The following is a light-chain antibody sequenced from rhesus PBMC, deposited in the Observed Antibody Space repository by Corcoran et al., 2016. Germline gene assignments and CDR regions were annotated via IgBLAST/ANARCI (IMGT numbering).Light chain of an antibody. CDR1: QSVSSY. Sequence: QVILTQSPATLSLSPGERATLSCRASQSVSSYLAWYQPKPGQAPKRRIDGASSRATGIPDRFSGSGSGTEFTRTISSLEPEDFAVYYCQKYSSSPWTFGQGTKVEIK. V-gene: IGKV3-53*01. CDR2: GAS. CDR3: QKYSSSPWT. J-gene: IGKJ1*01.